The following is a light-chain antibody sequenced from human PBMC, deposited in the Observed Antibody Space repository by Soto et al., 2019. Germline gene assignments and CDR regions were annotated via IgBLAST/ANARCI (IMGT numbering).Light chain of an antibody. CDR3: QQSFVSPYT. CDR2: AAS. V-gene: IGKV1-39*01. CDR1: QTVNSY. Sequence: DIPMTQSPSSLSADVTDRVTITCRASQTVNSYVNWYQQKPGKAPKLLISAASTLQGGVPSRFSASGSGTDFTLPISSLRVEDFGTYYCQQSFVSPYTFGQGTKLEI. J-gene: IGKJ2*01.